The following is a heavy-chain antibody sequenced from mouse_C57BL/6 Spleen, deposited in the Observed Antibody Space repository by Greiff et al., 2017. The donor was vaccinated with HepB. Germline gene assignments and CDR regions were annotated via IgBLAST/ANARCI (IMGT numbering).Heavy chain of an antibody. Sequence: VQLVESGAELVKPGASVKISCKASGYAFSSYWMNWVKQRPGKGLEWLGQIYPGDGDTNYNGKFKGKATLTADKASSTAYMQLSSLTSEDSAVYFWAFYYYGSSFFDYWGQGTTLTVSS. V-gene: IGHV1-80*01. J-gene: IGHJ2*01. CDR2: IYPGDGDT. D-gene: IGHD1-1*01. CDR3: AFYYYGSSFFDY. CDR1: GYAFSSYW.